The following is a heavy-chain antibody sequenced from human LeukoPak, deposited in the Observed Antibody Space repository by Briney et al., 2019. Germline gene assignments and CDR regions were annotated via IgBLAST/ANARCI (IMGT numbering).Heavy chain of an antibody. CDR2: IKSKTDGGTT. V-gene: IGHV3-15*01. Sequence: GGSLRLSCAASEFTFSNAWMSWVRQAPGKGLEWLGLIKSKTDGGTTDYAAPVKGRFTISRDDSKKTLYLQMNSLKTEDTAVYYCAKERTPRYSSGWPLDYLGQGTQVTVSS. CDR1: EFTFSNAW. D-gene: IGHD6-19*01. J-gene: IGHJ4*02. CDR3: AKERTPRYSSGWPLDY.